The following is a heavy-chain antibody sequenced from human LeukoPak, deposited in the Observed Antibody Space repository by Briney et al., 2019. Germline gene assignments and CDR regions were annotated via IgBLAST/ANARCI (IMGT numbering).Heavy chain of an antibody. Sequence: ASVKVSCKASGYTFTGYYMHWVRQAPGQGLEWMGIINPSGGSTSYAQKFQGRVTMTRDTSTSTVYMELSSLRSEDTAVYYCARASSWYGIDYWGQGTLVTVSS. D-gene: IGHD6-13*01. CDR1: GYTFTGYY. V-gene: IGHV1-46*01. CDR3: ARASSWYGIDY. CDR2: INPSGGST. J-gene: IGHJ4*02.